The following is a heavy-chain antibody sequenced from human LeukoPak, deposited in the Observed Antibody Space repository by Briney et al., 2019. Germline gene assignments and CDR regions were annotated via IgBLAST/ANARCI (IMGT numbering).Heavy chain of an antibody. J-gene: IGHJ5*02. CDR3: ARGGLYYDSSGYYQNWFDP. V-gene: IGHV4-59*12. CDR1: GGSISGFY. Sequence: SETLSLTCTVSGGSISGFYWSWIRQPPGKGLEWIGYIYYSGTTTYNPSLKSRVTISVDTSKNQFSLKLSSVTAADTAVYYCARGGLYYDSSGYYQNWFDPWGQGTLVTVSS. D-gene: IGHD3-22*01. CDR2: IYYSGTT.